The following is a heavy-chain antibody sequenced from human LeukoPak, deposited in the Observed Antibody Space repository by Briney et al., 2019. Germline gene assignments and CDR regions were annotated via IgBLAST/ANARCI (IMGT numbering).Heavy chain of an antibody. Sequence: GASVKVSCRASGYTFTGYYMHWVRQAPGQGLEWMGWINPNSGGTNYAQKFQGKVTMTRDTSISTAYMELSRLRSDDTAVYYCARYLAAAASPYWYFDLWGRGTLVTVSS. J-gene: IGHJ2*01. CDR3: ARYLAAAASPYWYFDL. CDR1: GYTFTGYY. D-gene: IGHD6-13*01. CDR2: INPNSGGT. V-gene: IGHV1-2*02.